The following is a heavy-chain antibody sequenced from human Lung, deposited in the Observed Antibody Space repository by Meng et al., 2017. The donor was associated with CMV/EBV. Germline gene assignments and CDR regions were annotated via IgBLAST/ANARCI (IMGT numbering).Heavy chain of an antibody. Sequence: QASGGTISSYTFIWVRQAPGQGLEWMGRIIPITDTSNYAQKFLGRLTITADKSTTTAFMELSSLRSDDTAVHYCASVPLIRGPEDYWGQGTLVTVSS. V-gene: IGHV1-69*08. J-gene: IGHJ4*02. CDR3: ASVPLIRGPEDY. D-gene: IGHD3-10*01. CDR1: GGTISSYT. CDR2: IIPITDTS.